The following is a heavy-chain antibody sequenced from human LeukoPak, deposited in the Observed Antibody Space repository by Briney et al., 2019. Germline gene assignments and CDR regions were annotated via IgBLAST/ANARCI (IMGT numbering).Heavy chain of an antibody. CDR2: VSYSGTT. D-gene: IGHD6-19*01. V-gene: IGHV4-59*01. Sequence: SETLSLTCTVSDGSISSYYWSWVRLPPGKGLEYIGYVSYSGTTNYNPSLKSRLTISLDTSKNQFSLRLSSVTAADTAVYYCARFRSAVAGTYNYFYLDVWGKGTTVTVSS. CDR1: DGSISSYY. CDR3: ARFRSAVAGTYNYFYLDV. J-gene: IGHJ6*03.